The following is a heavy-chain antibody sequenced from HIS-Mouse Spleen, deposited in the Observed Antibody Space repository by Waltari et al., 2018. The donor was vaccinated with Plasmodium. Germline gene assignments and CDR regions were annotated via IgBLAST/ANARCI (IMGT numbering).Heavy chain of an antibody. CDR2: RNRNGGGT. D-gene: IGHD6-13*01. V-gene: IGHV1-2*02. CDR3: ARVLGYKAAAGTFVEYFQH. Sequence: QVQLVQSGAEVKKPGASVKVSCKASGYTFTGYYMHWVRQAPGQGLEWMERRNRNGGGTNNARKLKGRVTMTRETSISTAYRELSRLRSDDTAVYYWARVLGYKAAAGTFVEYFQHWGQGTLVTVSS. J-gene: IGHJ1*01. CDR1: GYTFTGYY.